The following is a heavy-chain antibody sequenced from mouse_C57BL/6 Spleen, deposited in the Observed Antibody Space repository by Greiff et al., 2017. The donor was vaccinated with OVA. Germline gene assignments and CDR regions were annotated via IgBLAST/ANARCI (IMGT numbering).Heavy chain of an antibody. J-gene: IGHJ3*01. CDR1: GYSITSGYY. V-gene: IGHV3-6*01. CDR2: ISYDGSN. D-gene: IGHD2-4*01. CDR3: ARVGDYAWFAY. Sequence: EVQRVESGPGLVKPSQSLSLTCSVTGYSITSGYYWNWIRQFPGNKLEWMGYISYDGSNNYNPSLKNRISITRDTSKNQFFLKLNSVTTEDTATYYCARVGDYAWFAYWGQGTLVTVSA.